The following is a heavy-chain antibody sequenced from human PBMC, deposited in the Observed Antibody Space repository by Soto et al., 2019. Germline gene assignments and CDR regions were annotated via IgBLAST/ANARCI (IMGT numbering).Heavy chain of an antibody. D-gene: IGHD6-13*01. CDR1: GFSFSSYW. J-gene: IGHJ4*02. CDR2: IKQDSSEK. V-gene: IGHV3-7*05. CDR3: SRTNVAAPGQH. Sequence: PGGSLRLSCTVSGFSFSSYWMTWARQAPGKGLEWVAIIKQDSSEKYYVESVKGRFSISRDNGKNSLYLQMNSLRAEDTAVYYCSRTNVAAPGQHWGQGTLVTVSS.